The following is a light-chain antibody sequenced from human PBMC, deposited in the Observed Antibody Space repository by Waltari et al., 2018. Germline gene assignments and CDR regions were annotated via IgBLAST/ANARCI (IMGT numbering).Light chain of an antibody. CDR3: QQYGSSPLT. V-gene: IGKV3-20*01. CDR1: QCVSSSF. J-gene: IGKJ4*01. CDR2: GAS. Sequence: EIVLTQSPGTLSLSQGERATLSCRASQCVSSSFLAWYQQKPGQAPRLLIYGASSRATGIPDRFSGSGSGTAFTLTISRLEPEDFAVYYCQQYGSSPLTFGGGTKVEIK.